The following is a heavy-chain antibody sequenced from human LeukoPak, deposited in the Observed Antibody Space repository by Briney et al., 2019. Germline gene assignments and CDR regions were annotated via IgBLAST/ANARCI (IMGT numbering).Heavy chain of an antibody. CDR1: GFTLSSYW. CDR2: INIDGSTT. D-gene: IGHD2-8*01. J-gene: IGHJ4*02. V-gene: IGHV3-74*03. CDR3: ARGGSGPMVYVPPDY. Sequence: GGSLRLSCAASGFTLSSYWMHWVRQAPGKGLVWVSRINIDGSTTTYADSVKGRFTISRDNAKNTLYLQLNSLRAEDTAVYYCARGGSGPMVYVPPDYCGQGTLVTVSS.